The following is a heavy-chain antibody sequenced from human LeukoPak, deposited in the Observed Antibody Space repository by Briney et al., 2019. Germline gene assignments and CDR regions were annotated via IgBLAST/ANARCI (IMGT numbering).Heavy chain of an antibody. Sequence: GGSLRLSCAASRFTFSSYSMNWVRQAPGKGLEWVSSISSSSSVIYYADSVKGRFTISRDNAKNSLYLQMNSLRAEDTAVYYCARDLFDDYSLDYWGQGTLVTVSS. V-gene: IGHV3-21*01. CDR3: ARDLFDDYSLDY. J-gene: IGHJ4*02. D-gene: IGHD3-16*01. CDR2: ISSSSSVI. CDR1: RFTFSSYS.